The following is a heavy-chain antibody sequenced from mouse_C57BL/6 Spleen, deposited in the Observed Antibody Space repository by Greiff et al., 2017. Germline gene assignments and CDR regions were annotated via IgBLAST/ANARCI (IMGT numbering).Heavy chain of an antibody. V-gene: IGHV3-6*01. Sequence: ESGPGLVKPSQSLSLTCSVTGYSITSGYYWNWIRQFPGNKLEWMGYISYDGSNNYNPSLKNRISITRDTSKNQFFLKLNSVTTEDTATYYCARDYYGSSGAYYWGQGTTLTVSS. CDR2: ISYDGSN. CDR1: GYSITSGYY. J-gene: IGHJ2*01. D-gene: IGHD1-1*01. CDR3: ARDYYGSSGAYY.